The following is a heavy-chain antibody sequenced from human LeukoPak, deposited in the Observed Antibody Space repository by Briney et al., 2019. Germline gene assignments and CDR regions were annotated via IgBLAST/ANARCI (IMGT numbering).Heavy chain of an antibody. CDR2: MNPNSGNT. V-gene: IGHV1-8*03. Sequence: ASVKVSCKASGYTFTIYDINWVRQATGQGLEWMGWMNPNSGNTGYAQKFQGRVTITRNTSISTAYMELSSLRSEDTAVYYCACIAAAGNDAFDIWGQGTMVTVSS. D-gene: IGHD6-13*01. CDR3: ACIAAAGNDAFDI. J-gene: IGHJ3*02. CDR1: GYTFTIYD.